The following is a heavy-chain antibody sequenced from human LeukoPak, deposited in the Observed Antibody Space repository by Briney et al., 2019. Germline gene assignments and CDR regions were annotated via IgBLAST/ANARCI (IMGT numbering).Heavy chain of an antibody. V-gene: IGHV1-18*01. D-gene: IGHD3-3*01. CDR2: VSAYNGNT. CDR1: GYKFINYG. CDR3: ARAHLGDAEIGVVIMAPTYFDY. Sequence: ASVKVSCKASGYKFINYGISWVRQAPGQGLEWMGWVSAYNGNTNYAQKVHDRVTMTIDTSTSTGYMELRSLRFDDTAVYYCARAHLGDAEIGVVIMAPTYFDYWGQGTLATVSS. J-gene: IGHJ4*02.